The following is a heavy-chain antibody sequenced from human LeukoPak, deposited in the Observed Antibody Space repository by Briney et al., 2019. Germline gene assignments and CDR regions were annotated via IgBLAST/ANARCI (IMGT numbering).Heavy chain of an antibody. V-gene: IGHV3-7*01. J-gene: IGHJ4*02. CDR2: IREDSSPA. CDR3: ATSAATAGGPY. CDR1: GFTFTAFW. Sequence: GGSLRLTCAASGFTFTAFWMTWVGQAQGKGLEGVANIREDSSPAFYGASAKGRFTISRDNSKNSLYLHMNNLRVEDTAVYYCATSAATAGGPYWGRGTLVTVSS. D-gene: IGHD6-13*01.